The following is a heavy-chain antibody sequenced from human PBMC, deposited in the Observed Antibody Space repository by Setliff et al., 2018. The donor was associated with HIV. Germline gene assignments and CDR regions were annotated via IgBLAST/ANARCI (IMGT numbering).Heavy chain of an antibody. CDR2: INHSGIT. CDR3: VSRPGGITRTRFDH. CDR1: GGAFSRFY. D-gene: IGHD3-16*01. V-gene: IGHV4-34*01. J-gene: IGHJ4*02. Sequence: SETLSLTCAVYGGAFSRFYWSWLRQAPEKGLEWIGDINHSGITNYNPSLKSRLSISVDTSKNQFSLNLTSVTAADAAMYFCVSRPGGITRTRFDHWGQGTLVTVSS.